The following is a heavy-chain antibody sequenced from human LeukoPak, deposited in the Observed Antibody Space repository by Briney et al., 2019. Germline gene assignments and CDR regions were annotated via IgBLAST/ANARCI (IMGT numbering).Heavy chain of an antibody. CDR3: ARVPSSSWPSPDY. CDR2: IDHSGST. CDR1: GGPFSGHY. Sequence: SETLSLTCAVYGGPFSGHYWSWVRQPPGKGLEWIGEIDHSGSTNYNPSLTSRVTISVDTSKNQFSLKLGSLTAADTAVYYCARVPSSSWPSPDYWGQGTLVTVAS. V-gene: IGHV4-34*01. D-gene: IGHD6-13*01. J-gene: IGHJ4*02.